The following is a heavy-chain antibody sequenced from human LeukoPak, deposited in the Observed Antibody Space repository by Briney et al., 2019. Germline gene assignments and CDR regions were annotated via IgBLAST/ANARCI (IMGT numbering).Heavy chain of an antibody. CDR1: GYTFTNYA. D-gene: IGHD6-19*01. Sequence: ASVKVSYTASGYTFTNYAIHWVRQAPGQRLEWMGWINTGNGNTQYSQKFQGRVTITRDTSASTAYMELSTLRSEDTAVYYCARVPRIVVAGDYFDYWGQGTLVTVSS. CDR3: ARVPRIVVAGDYFDY. J-gene: IGHJ4*02. V-gene: IGHV1-3*04. CDR2: INTGNGNT.